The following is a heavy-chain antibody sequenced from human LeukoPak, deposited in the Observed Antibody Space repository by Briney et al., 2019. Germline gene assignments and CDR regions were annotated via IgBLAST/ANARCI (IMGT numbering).Heavy chain of an antibody. J-gene: IGHJ4*02. V-gene: IGHV1-18*01. CDR3: ARVPLQYDDILTGYYKPFDY. CDR2: ISAYNGNT. Sequence: AASVKVSCKVSGYTFTSFGVSWVRQAPGQGCEWMGWISAYNGNTNYAQKLQGRVTMSTDTSTSTAYMELRSLRSDDTAVYYCARVPLQYDDILTGYYKPFDYWGQGTLVTVSS. D-gene: IGHD3-9*01. CDR1: GYTFTSFG.